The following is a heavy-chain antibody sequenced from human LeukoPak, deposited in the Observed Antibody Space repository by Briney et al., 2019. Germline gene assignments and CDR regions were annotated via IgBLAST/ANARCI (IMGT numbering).Heavy chain of an antibody. CDR3: ARGDGSGTISDY. CDR2: IYYSGRI. D-gene: IGHD3-10*01. Sequence: SETLSLTCNVSGGSISSYYWNWIRQPPGKGLEWIGYIYYSGRIDYDPSLKSRVNILIDTSRNQFSLKLHSVTAADTAVYYCARGDGSGTISDYWDQGTLVTVSS. J-gene: IGHJ4*02. V-gene: IGHV4-59*01. CDR1: GGSISSYY.